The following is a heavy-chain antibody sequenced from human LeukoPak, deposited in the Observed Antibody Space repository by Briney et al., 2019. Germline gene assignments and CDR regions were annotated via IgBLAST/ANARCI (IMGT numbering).Heavy chain of an antibody. CDR1: GFTFSSHG. D-gene: IGHD3-10*01. CDR2: ISGSGGST. CDR3: ARGAVRGSVIDY. Sequence: GGTLRLSCAASGFTFSSHGMSWVRQAPGKGLEWVSTISGSGGSTYYADSVKGRFTISRDNSKNTLYLQMNSLRAEDTAVYYCARGAVRGSVIDYWGQGTLVTVSS. V-gene: IGHV3-23*01. J-gene: IGHJ4*02.